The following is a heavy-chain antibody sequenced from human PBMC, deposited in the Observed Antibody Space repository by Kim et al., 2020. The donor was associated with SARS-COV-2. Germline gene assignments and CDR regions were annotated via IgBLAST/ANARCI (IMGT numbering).Heavy chain of an antibody. Sequence: GGSLRHSCAASGFTFSDYYMSWIRQAPGKGLEWVSYISSSGSTIYYADSVKGRFTISRDNAKNSLYLQMNSLRAEDTAVYYCARDPGYSGYDSNWFDPWGQGTLVTVSS. V-gene: IGHV3-11*01. CDR2: ISSSGSTI. CDR3: ARDPGYSGYDSNWFDP. D-gene: IGHD5-12*01. CDR1: GFTFSDYY. J-gene: IGHJ5*02.